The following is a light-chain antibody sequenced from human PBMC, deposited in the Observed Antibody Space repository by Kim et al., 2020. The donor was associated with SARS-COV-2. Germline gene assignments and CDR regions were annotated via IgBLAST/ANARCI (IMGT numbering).Light chain of an antibody. V-gene: IGKV3-15*01. Sequence: VSPGKGATLACRARQSVSSDLAWYQQKPGQAPGLLIYGASTRATDVPARFSGSGSGTEFTLTISSMQSEDFAVYYCQQYYSWPLTFGQGTKVDIK. J-gene: IGKJ1*01. CDR1: QSVSSD. CDR3: QQYYSWPLT. CDR2: GAS.